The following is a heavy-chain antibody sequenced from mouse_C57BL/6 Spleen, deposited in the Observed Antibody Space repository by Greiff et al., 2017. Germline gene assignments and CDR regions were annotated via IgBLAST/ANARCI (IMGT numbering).Heavy chain of an antibody. V-gene: IGHV1-69*01. J-gene: IGHJ2*01. CDR2: IDPSDSYT. Sequence: VQLQQPGAELVMPGASVKLSCKASGYTFTSYWMHWVKQRPGQGLEWIGEIDPSDSYTNYNQKFKGKSTLTVDKSSSTAYMQLSSLTSEDSAVYYGARGVITTVVVDYWGQGTTLTVSS. CDR3: ARGVITTVVVDY. CDR1: GYTFTSYW. D-gene: IGHD1-1*01.